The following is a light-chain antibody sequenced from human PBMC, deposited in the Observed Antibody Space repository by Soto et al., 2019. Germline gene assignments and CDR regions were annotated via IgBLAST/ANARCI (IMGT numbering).Light chain of an antibody. J-gene: IGKJ2*01. CDR1: QSISGD. CDR3: QQTYSTPPT. CDR2: AAS. Sequence: DIMMSQSPSSLSPSVGDRVTITCRASQSISGDLNWYQQKPGKAPNLLIHAASTLQSGVPSRFSGSGSGTDFTLTISSLQPEDLAPYYCQQTYSTPPTFGQGTKLESK. V-gene: IGKV1-39*01.